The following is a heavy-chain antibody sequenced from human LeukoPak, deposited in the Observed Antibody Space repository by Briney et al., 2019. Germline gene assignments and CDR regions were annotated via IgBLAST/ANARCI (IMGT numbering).Heavy chain of an antibody. CDR1: GFTFNTYT. D-gene: IGHD6-19*01. J-gene: IGHJ4*02. CDR2: ISSSSSTI. CDR3: ARDMGVAGYYFDY. Sequence: GGSLRLSCAASGFTFNTYTMNWVRQAPGKGLEWISYISSSSSTIYYADSVKGRFTISRDNAKNSLYLQMNSLRAEDTAVYYCARDMGVAGYYFDYWGQGTLVTVSS. V-gene: IGHV3-48*01.